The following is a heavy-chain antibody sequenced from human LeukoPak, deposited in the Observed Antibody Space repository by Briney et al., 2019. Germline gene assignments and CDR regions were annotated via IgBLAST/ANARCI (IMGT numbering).Heavy chain of an antibody. V-gene: IGHV1-69*13. CDR1: GGTFSSYA. CDR2: IIPIFGTA. J-gene: IGHJ4*02. CDR3: ASRLERYCSGGSCYPEDY. D-gene: IGHD2-15*01. Sequence: SVKVSCKASGGTFSSYAISWVRQAPGQGLEWMGGIIPIFGTASYAQKFQGRVTITADESTSTAYMELSSLRSEDTAVYYCASRLERYCSGGSCYPEDYWGQGTLVTVPS.